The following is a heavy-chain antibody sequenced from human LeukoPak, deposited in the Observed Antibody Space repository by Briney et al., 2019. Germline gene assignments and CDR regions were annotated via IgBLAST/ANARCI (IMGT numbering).Heavy chain of an antibody. CDR1: GYTFTGYY. CDR2: INPNSGGT. CDR3: ARPRTWGPQRADAFDI. D-gene: IGHD7-27*01. J-gene: IGHJ3*02. Sequence: ASVKVSCKASGYTFTGYYMHWVRQAPGQGLEWMGWINPNSGGTNYAQKFQGRVTMTRDTSISTAYMELSRLRSDDTAVYYCARPRTWGPQRADAFDIWGQGTMITVSS. V-gene: IGHV1-2*02.